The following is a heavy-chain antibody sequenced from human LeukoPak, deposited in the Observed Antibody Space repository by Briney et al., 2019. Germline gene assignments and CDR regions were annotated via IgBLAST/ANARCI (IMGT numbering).Heavy chain of an antibody. CDR3: ARDAYDSSGYYFDY. Sequence: GGSLRLSCAASGFTFSNYMMHWVRQAPGKGLVWVSRIKSDGITITYADSVKGRFTISRDNAKNTLYLQMNSLRAEDTAVYYCARDAYDSSGYYFDYWGQGTLVTVSS. J-gene: IGHJ4*02. D-gene: IGHD3-22*01. V-gene: IGHV3-74*01. CDR1: GFTFSNYM. CDR2: IKSDGITI.